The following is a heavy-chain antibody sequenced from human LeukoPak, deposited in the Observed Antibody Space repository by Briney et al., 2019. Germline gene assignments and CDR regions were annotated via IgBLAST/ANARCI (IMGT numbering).Heavy chain of an antibody. CDR1: GFTFSTYN. J-gene: IGHJ4*02. Sequence: GGSLRLSCAASGFTFSTYNMNWVRQAPGKGLEWVSSISGSSSYIYYADSVKGRFSISKDNAKNSLYLQMNSLRAEDTAVYYCARDLLGWELHYFDYWGQGTLVTVSS. CDR2: ISGSSSYI. V-gene: IGHV3-21*01. D-gene: IGHD1-26*01. CDR3: ARDLLGWELHYFDY.